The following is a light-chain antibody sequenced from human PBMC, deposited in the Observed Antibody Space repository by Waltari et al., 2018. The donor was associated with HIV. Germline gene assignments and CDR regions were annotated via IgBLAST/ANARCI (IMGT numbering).Light chain of an antibody. J-gene: IGKJ2*01. CDR2: WAS. Sequence: DIMVTQSPDSLAVSLGERAAINCSFSRSLLYTSDNRNYLAWYQQKSRQPPRLLIYWASTRESGVPDRFSGSGSETDFTLTINSLQPEDVAIYFCQQYFTSLSTFGQGTRLEIK. CDR3: QQYFTSLST. CDR1: RSLLYTSDNRNY. V-gene: IGKV4-1*01.